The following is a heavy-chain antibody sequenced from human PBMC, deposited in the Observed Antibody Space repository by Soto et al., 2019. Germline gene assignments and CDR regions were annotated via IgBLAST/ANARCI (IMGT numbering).Heavy chain of an antibody. D-gene: IGHD4-17*01. CDR2: INPSGGST. CDR1: GYTFTSYY. V-gene: IGHV1-46*01. CDR3: ARDTTVTTFDY. J-gene: IGHJ4*02. Sequence: QVQLVQSGAEVKKPGASVKVSCKASGYTFTSYYMHWVRQAPGQGLEWMGIINPSGGSTSYAQKFEGRVTMTRDTSTSTVYMELSSLRSEDTAVYYCARDTTVTTFDYWGQGTLVTVSS.